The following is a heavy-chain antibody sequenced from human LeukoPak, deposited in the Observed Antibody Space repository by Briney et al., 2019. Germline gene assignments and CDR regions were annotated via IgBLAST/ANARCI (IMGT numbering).Heavy chain of an antibody. CDR2: ISGSGGGT. J-gene: IGHJ4*02. CDR1: GFTFSSYA. V-gene: IGHV3-23*01. Sequence: GGSLRLSCAASGFTFSSYAMSWVRQAPGKGLEWVSGISGSGGGTHYADSVKGRFTISRDNSKNTLYLQMNSLRAEDTAIYYCAKDIYYFDYWGQGTLVTVSS. CDR3: AKDIYYFDY.